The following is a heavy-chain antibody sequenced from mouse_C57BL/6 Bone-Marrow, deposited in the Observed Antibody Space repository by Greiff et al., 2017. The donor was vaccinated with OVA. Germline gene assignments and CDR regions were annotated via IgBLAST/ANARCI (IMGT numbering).Heavy chain of an antibody. CDR2: IHPSGGGT. J-gene: IGHJ3*01. D-gene: IGHD2-5*01. CDR1: GYTFTSYW. Sequence: QVQLQQPGAELVKPGASVKVSCKASGYTFTSYWMHWVKQRPGQGLEWIGRIHPSGGGTNYNQKFKGKATLTVDKSSSTAYMQLSSLTSEDSAVYFCAIKAYYSKAACAYWGQGTLVTVSA. V-gene: IGHV1-74*01. CDR3: AIKAYYSKAACAY.